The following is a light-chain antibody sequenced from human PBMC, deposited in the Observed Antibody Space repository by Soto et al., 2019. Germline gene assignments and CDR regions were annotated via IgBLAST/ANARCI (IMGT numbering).Light chain of an antibody. V-gene: IGKV3-15*01. CDR1: QSITRN. J-gene: IGKJ5*01. Sequence: EIVMTQSPATLSLSPGDRATLSGRASQSITRNLACYQQHPGQPPRLLVYGASTRATGIPVRFSGSGSGTDFTLTISSLEPEDFAVYYCQHRMNWPLTFGQGTRLEIK. CDR2: GAS. CDR3: QHRMNWPLT.